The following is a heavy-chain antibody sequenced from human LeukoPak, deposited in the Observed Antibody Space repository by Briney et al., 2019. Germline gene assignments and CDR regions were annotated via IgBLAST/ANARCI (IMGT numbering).Heavy chain of an antibody. CDR1: GGSISSSSYY. V-gene: IGHV4-39*01. CDR3: ASLYSRNDQSIDY. Sequence: PSETLSLTCTVSGGSISSSSYYWGWIRQPPGKGLEWIGSIYYSGSTYYNPSLKSRVTISVDTSKNQFSLKLGSVTAADSAVYYCASLYSRNDQSIDYWGQGTLVTVSS. J-gene: IGHJ4*02. CDR2: IYYSGST. D-gene: IGHD6-13*01.